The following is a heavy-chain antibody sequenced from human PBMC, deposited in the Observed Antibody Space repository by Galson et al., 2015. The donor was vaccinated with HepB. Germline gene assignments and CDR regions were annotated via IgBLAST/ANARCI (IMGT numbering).Heavy chain of an antibody. CDR2: LSGTDGST. V-gene: IGHV3-23*01. Sequence: SLRLSCAASGFTLSNSVMSWVRQAPGKGLEWVAVLSGTDGSTNYADSVKGRCSISTDTPKNTLYLQMNSLRAEDTAVYYCAKPKRSGWYVFDHWGQGTLVPVSS. J-gene: IGHJ4*02. D-gene: IGHD6-13*01. CDR3: AKPKRSGWYVFDH. CDR1: GFTLSNSV.